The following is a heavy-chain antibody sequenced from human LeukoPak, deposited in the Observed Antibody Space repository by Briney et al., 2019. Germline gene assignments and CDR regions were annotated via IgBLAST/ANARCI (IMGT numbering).Heavy chain of an antibody. Sequence: GASVKASCKASGGTFSSYAISWVRQAPGQGLEWMGGIIPIFGTANYAQKFQGRVTITTDESTSTAYMELSSLRSEDTAVYYCARGVVRGVFQHWGQGTLVTVSS. J-gene: IGHJ1*01. CDR3: ARGVVRGVFQH. D-gene: IGHD3-3*01. CDR1: GGTFSSYA. V-gene: IGHV1-69*05. CDR2: IIPIFGTA.